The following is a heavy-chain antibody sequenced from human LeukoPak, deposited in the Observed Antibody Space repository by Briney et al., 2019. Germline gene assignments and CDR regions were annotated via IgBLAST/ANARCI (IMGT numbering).Heavy chain of an antibody. D-gene: IGHD3-10*01. J-gene: IGHJ5*02. Sequence: SETLSLTCTVSGGSISSYYWSWIRQPPGKGLEWIGYIYYSGSTYYNPSLKSRVTISVDTSKNQFSLKLSSVTAADTAVYYCARGLWFKSFDPWGQGTLVTVSS. CDR2: IYYSGST. CDR3: ARGLWFKSFDP. CDR1: GGSISSYY. V-gene: IGHV4-59*12.